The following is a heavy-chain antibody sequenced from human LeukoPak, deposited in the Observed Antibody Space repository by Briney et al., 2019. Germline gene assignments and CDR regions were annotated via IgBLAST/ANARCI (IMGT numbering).Heavy chain of an antibody. CDR3: ARGGIAAADPRSDAFDI. D-gene: IGHD6-13*01. Sequence: ASVKVSCKASGYTFTGYYMHWVRQAPGQGLEWMGWINPNSGGTNHAQKFQGWVTMTRDTSISTAYMELSRLRSDDTAVYYCARGGIAAADPRSDAFDIWGQGTMVTVSS. CDR1: GYTFTGYY. CDR2: INPNSGGT. J-gene: IGHJ3*02. V-gene: IGHV1-2*04.